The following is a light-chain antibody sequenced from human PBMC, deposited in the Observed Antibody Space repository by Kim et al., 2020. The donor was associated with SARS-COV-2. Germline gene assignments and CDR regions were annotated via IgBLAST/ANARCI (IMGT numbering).Light chain of an antibody. Sequence: QSALTQPASVSGSPGQSITISCTGTSSDVGGYNFVSWYQQHPGKAPQLMIYDVTTRPSGVSSRFSGSKSGNTASLTISGLQAEDEADYYCSSYTSSYTLLFGGGTQLTVL. CDR1: SSDVGGYNF. CDR3: SSYTSSYTLL. J-gene: IGLJ3*02. V-gene: IGLV2-14*03. CDR2: DVT.